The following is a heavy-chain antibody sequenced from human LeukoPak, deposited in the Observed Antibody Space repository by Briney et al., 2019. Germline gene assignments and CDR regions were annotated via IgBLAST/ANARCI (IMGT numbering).Heavy chain of an antibody. CDR2: IWYDGSNK. Sequence: GGSLRLPCAASGFTFSSYGMHWVRQAPGKGLEWVAVIWYDGSNKYYADSVKGRFTISRDNSKNTLYLQMNSLRAEDTAVYYCANSIAADDWYFDLWGRGTLVTVSS. J-gene: IGHJ2*01. CDR1: GFTFSSYG. D-gene: IGHD6-13*01. V-gene: IGHV3-33*06. CDR3: ANSIAADDWYFDL.